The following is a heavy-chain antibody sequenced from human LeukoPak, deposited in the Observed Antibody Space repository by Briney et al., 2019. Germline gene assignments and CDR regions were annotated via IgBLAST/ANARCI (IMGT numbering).Heavy chain of an antibody. J-gene: IGHJ4*02. V-gene: IGHV1-8*01. D-gene: IGHD7-27*01. Sequence: GASVNVSCKASGYTFTSHDINWVRQATGQGLEWVGWMSPNSGDTGYAQKFQGRVTMTSDSSISTAYMELSSLRSEDTAIYYCVRTPPNWGFDYWGQGTLVTVSS. CDR1: GYTFTSHD. CDR3: VRTPPNWGFDY. CDR2: MSPNSGDT.